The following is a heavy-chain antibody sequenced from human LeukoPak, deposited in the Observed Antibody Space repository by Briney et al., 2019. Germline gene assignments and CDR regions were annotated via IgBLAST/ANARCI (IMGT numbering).Heavy chain of an antibody. V-gene: IGHV4-39*01. D-gene: IGHD6-25*01. CDR2: ISYSGTT. CDR3: ARHPSSAWHADY. CDR1: GGSITTSSYC. J-gene: IGHJ4*01. Sequence: SETLSLTCTVSGGSITTSSYCWGWIRQPPGKGLEWIGSISYSGTTYYNPSLKSRVTISVDTSNNQFSLRLTSVTAADTAVYFCARHPSSAWHADYWGHGTLVTVSS.